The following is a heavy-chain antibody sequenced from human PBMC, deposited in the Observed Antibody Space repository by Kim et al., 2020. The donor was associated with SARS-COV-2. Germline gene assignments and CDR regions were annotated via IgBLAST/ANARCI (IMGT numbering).Heavy chain of an antibody. J-gene: IGHJ5*02. D-gene: IGHD2-2*01. V-gene: IGHV3-23*01. CDR3: AKDRDVVVPAGWFDP. Sequence: DSVKGRFTISRDNSKNTLYLQMNSLRAEDTAVYYCAKDRDVVVPAGWFDPWGQGTLVTVSS.